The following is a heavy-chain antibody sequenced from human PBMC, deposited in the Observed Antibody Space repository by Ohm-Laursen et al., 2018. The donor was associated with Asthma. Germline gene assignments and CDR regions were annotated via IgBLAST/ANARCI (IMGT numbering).Heavy chain of an antibody. D-gene: IGHD6-6*01. CDR3: ARYSSSPRYFQH. J-gene: IGHJ1*01. V-gene: IGHV4-59*01. CDR1: GDSISNYY. Sequence: TLSLTCTVSGDSISNYYWSWIRQPPGKGLEWIGYIYYSGSTKYNPSLKSRVTLSVDTSKNQLSLSLSSVTAADTAVYYCARYSSSPRYFQHWGLGTLVTVSS. CDR2: IYYSGST.